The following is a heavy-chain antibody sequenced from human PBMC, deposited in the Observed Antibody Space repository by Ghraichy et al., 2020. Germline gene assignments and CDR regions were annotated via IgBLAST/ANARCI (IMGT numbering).Heavy chain of an antibody. V-gene: IGHV3-23*01. J-gene: IGHJ4*02. D-gene: IGHD1-26*01. CDR1: GFTFSSYA. Sequence: GGSLRLSCAASGFTFSSYAMSWVRQAPGKGLEWVSAISGSGGSTYYADSVKGRFPISRDNSKNTLYLQMNSLRAEDTAVYYCAKGSGGSYSYYFDYWGQGTLVTVSS. CDR3: AKGSGGSYSYYFDY. CDR2: ISGSGGST.